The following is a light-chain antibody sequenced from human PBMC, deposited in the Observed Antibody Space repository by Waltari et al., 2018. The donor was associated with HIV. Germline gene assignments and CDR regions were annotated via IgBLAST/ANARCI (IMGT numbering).Light chain of an antibody. CDR3: QQSYKTPFT. CDR1: ETITTY. J-gene: IGKJ3*01. CDR2: AAS. Sequence: DIQMTQSPSSLSASIRDRVTITCRANETITTYLNWYQQKAGKPPKLLIYAASNLQSGVPSRFSGNGSGTDFSLIISSLQPEDFATYYCQQSYKTPFTFGPGTKVDVK. V-gene: IGKV1-39*01.